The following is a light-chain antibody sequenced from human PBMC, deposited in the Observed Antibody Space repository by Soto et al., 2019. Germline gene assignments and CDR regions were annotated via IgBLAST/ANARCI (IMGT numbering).Light chain of an antibody. CDR2: AVN. J-gene: IGLJ2*01. Sequence: QSALTQPASVSGSPGQSITISCTGTGSDVGGYNYVSWYQQHPGKAPKLMIYAVNNRPSGVSNRFSGSKSGNTASLTISGLQAEDEADYYCSSYTSSNCHVVFGGGTKLTVL. CDR1: GSDVGGYNY. CDR3: SSYTSSNCHVV. V-gene: IGLV2-14*01.